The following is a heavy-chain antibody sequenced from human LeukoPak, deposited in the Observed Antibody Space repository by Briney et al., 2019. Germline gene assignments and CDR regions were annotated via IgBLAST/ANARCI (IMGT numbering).Heavy chain of an antibody. J-gene: IGHJ4*02. CDR1: GFTVSSNY. CDR2: IYSGGST. Sequence: GGSLRLSCAASGFTVSSNYMSRVRQAPGKGLEWVSVIYSGGSTYYADSVKGRFTISRDNSKNTLYLQMNSLRAEDTAVYYCARESYSSGFDYWGQGTLVTVSS. D-gene: IGHD6-19*01. CDR3: ARESYSSGFDY. V-gene: IGHV3-53*01.